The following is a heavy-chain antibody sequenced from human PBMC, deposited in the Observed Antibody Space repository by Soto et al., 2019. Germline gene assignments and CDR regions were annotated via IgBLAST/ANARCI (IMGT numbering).Heavy chain of an antibody. D-gene: IGHD2-2*01. CDR3: SRDPALEVPAAMGNDAFDI. V-gene: IGHV3-7*01. J-gene: IGHJ3*02. CDR1: GFTFSSNW. CDR2: IRQDGSEK. Sequence: PGGSLRLSCVGSGFTFSSNWMTWVRQAPGKGLEWVGNIRQDGSEKNYVDSVKGRFTISRDNAKNSLYLQMNSLRAEDTAVYYCSRDPALEVPAAMGNDAFDIWGQGTMVTVSS.